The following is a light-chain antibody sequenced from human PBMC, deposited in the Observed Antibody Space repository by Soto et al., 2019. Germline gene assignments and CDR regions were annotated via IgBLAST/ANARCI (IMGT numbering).Light chain of an antibody. CDR2: DAS. V-gene: IGKV3-15*01. Sequence: EMLMTQSPATLSVSPGERVSLSCWASQSVTNKLAWYQQRPGQPPRLLLYDASTRATGVPATFSGSGSGTDFTLTISSLQSEDLGVYYCLQYHYLPWTFGQGTKVDIK. CDR3: LQYHYLPWT. J-gene: IGKJ1*01. CDR1: QSVTNK.